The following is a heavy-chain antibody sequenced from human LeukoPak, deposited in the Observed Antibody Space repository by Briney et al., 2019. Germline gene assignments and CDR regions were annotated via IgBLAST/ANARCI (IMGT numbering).Heavy chain of an antibody. CDR1: GFTFSSYA. J-gene: IGHJ3*02. V-gene: IGHV3-23*01. CDR3: TKRPVWSDRRAVDI. Sequence: GGSLRLSCAASGFTFSSYAMSWVRQAPGKGLEWVSGISGSAGSTYYADSVKGRFTISRDNSRNSVYLQMNSLRAEDTAVYFCTKRPVWSDRRAVDIWGQGTVVTVAS. D-gene: IGHD3-3*01. CDR2: ISGSAGST.